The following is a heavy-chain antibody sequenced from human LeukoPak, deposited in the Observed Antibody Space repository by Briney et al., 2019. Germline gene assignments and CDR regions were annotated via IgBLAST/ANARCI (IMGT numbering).Heavy chain of an antibody. D-gene: IGHD1-26*01. J-gene: IGHJ3*02. Sequence: GGSLRLSCAAPGFSFSSYGMNWVRQAPGKGLEWVSYISSSSSTIYYADSVKGRFTISRDNAKNSLFLQMNSLRDEDTAVYYCARDYRAAFDIWGQGTMVTVSS. V-gene: IGHV3-48*02. CDR1: GFSFSSYG. CDR2: ISSSSSTI. CDR3: ARDYRAAFDI.